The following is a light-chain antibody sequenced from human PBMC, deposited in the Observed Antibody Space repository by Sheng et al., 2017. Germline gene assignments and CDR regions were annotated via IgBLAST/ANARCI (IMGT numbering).Light chain of an antibody. CDR3: SSYTGSSAWL. CDR1: SSDVGSYNL. CDR2: DGI. J-gene: IGLJ3*02. Sequence: QSALTQPASVSGSPGQSITISCTGTSSDVGSYNLVSWYQQHPGKAPKLMIYDGIKRPSGVSNRFSGSKSGNTASLTISGLQAEDEAYYYCSSYTGSSAWLFGGGTKLTVL. V-gene: IGLV2-14*02.